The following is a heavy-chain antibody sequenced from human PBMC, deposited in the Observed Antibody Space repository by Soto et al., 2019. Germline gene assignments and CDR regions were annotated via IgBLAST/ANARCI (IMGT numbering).Heavy chain of an antibody. Sequence: GASLKISCKGSGYSFAGYWITWVRQKPGKGLEWMGRIDPSDSQTYYSPSFRGHVTISATKSITTVFLQWSSLRASDTAMYYCARQIYDSDTGPNFQYYFDSWGQGTPVTVSS. CDR1: GYSFAGYW. J-gene: IGHJ4*02. CDR3: ARQIYDSDTGPNFQYYFDS. V-gene: IGHV5-10-1*01. CDR2: IDPSDSQT. D-gene: IGHD3-22*01.